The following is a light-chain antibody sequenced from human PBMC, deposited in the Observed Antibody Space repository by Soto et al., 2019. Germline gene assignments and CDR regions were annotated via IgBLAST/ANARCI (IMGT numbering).Light chain of an antibody. CDR3: RSYTSSSTL. CDR1: RSDVGGYNY. Sequence: QSVLTQPASVSGSPGQSISISCSGTRSDVGGYNYVSWYQQHPGKAPKLMIYELSNRPSGVCNRFSGSKSGNTASLTISGLQAEDEAYYYCRSYTSSSTLFGGGTKLTAL. J-gene: IGLJ2*01. V-gene: IGLV2-14*01. CDR2: ELS.